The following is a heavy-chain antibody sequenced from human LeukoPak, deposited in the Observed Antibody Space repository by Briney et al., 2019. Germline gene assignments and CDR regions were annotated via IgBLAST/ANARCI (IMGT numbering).Heavy chain of an antibody. CDR1: GFTVSSKY. D-gene: IGHD4-17*01. CDR2: IYGSTSA. CDR3: ARLNFGDDY. V-gene: IGHV3-66*01. J-gene: IGHJ4*02. Sequence: GGSLRLSCAASGFTVSSKYINWVRQAPGKGLEWVSLIYGSTSADYADSVKGRFTISRDNSMNTVYLQMNSLKAEDTAIYYCARLNFGDDYWGQGTLVAVSS.